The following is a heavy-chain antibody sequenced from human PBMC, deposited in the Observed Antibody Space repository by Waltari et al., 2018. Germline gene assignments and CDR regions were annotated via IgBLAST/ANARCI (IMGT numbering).Heavy chain of an antibody. J-gene: IGHJ4*02. CDR1: GFSFGSDA. CDR3: AKPFYNWDDPLDS. Sequence: EVQLLESGGDFVQPGGSLRLSCAISGFSFGSDAINWVRQAPGRGLGWVAAISVSDDTYYALSVNGRFTISRDTSRNTVYLHMNSLRAEDTAVYYCAKPFYNWDDPLDSWGQGTLVTVSS. D-gene: IGHD1-20*01. CDR2: ISVSDDT. V-gene: IGHV3-23*01.